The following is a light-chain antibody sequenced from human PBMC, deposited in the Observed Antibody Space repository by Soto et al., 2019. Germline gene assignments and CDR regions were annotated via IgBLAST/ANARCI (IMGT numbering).Light chain of an antibody. CDR1: QSITTY. J-gene: IGKJ1*01. CDR3: QQTYSAPRT. V-gene: IGKV1-39*01. CDR2: AAS. Sequence: DIQMTQSPSSLSASIGDRVTITCRASQSITTYLNWYQQKPGKAPKLLISAASILQTGVPSRFSGSVSGTDFILTISSLQPEDFATYYCQQTYSAPRTFGQGTEVEI.